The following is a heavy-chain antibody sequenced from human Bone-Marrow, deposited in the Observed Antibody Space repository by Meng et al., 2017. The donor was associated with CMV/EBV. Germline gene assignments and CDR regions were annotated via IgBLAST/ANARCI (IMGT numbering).Heavy chain of an antibody. D-gene: IGHD5-12*01. CDR1: GLIFGDYG. CDR2: SRTRAHGDTP. J-gene: IGHJ4*02. CDR3: TSTSGYDFHFDY. V-gene: IGHV3-49*04. Sequence: GGSLRLSCTTAGLIFGDYGVTWVRQAPGEGLEWVGFSRTRAHGDTPQDAASVRGRFTISRDDSKSIAYLQMNNLKTEDTAVYFCTSTSGYDFHFDYWGQGTLVNVSS.